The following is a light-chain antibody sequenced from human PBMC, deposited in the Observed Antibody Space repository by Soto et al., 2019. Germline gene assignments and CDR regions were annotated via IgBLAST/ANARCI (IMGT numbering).Light chain of an antibody. CDR1: ESVSSSF. Sequence: EIVLTQSPGTLSLSPGERATLSFRASESVSSSFLAWYQQKPGQAPRLLIYGASTRATGIPDRFSGSGSGTDFTLTISRLEPEDFAVYYCQQYDSSPWTFGQGTKVEI. CDR2: GAS. J-gene: IGKJ1*01. CDR3: QQYDSSPWT. V-gene: IGKV3-20*01.